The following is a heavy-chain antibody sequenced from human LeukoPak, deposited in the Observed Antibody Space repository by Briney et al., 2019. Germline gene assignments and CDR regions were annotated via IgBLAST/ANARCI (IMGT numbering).Heavy chain of an antibody. CDR2: IIPILGIA. Sequence: ASVKVSCEASGGTFSSYAISWVRQAPGQGLEWMGRIIPILGIANYAQKFQGRVTITADKSTSTAYMELSSLRSEDTAVYYCARGYSYGYSFDYGMDVWGQGTTVTVSS. CDR3: ARGYSYGYSFDYGMDV. D-gene: IGHD5-18*01. J-gene: IGHJ6*02. CDR1: GGTFSSYA. V-gene: IGHV1-69*04.